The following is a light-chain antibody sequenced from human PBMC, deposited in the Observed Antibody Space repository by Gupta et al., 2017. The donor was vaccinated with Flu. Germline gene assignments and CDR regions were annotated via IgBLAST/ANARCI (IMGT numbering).Light chain of an antibody. CDR2: QDT. Sequence: SPGQTAVINCSGGELGDKFACWYQQKPGQSPTLVIYQDTKRPSGIPERFSGSNSGNTATLTISGTQAMDEAYYYCQVWDSSTWVFGGGTKVTVL. CDR3: QVWDSSTWV. V-gene: IGLV3-1*01. J-gene: IGLJ2*01. CDR1: ELGDKF.